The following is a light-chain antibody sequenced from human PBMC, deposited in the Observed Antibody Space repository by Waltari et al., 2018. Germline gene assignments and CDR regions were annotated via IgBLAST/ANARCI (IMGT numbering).Light chain of an antibody. J-gene: IGLJ1*01. V-gene: IGLV1-44*01. CDR1: SPNVGRNV. Sequence: QSVLTQPPSASGTPVQRVIISCSGSSPNVGRNVVNWYHQLPGTAPKLLIFNDVARPSGVPDRFSGSRSATSASLAISGLQSDDESTYYCASWDDRLDAYVFGTGTRVTVL. CDR3: ASWDDRLDAYV. CDR2: NDV.